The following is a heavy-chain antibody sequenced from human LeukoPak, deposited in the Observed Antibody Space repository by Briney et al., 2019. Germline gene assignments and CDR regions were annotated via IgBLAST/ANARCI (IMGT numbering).Heavy chain of an antibody. V-gene: IGHV4-31*03. Sequence: AQTLSLTCTVSGGSISSGGYYWSWIRQLPGKGLESIGYIYYSGSTYYNPSLKSRVTISVDTSKNQFSLKLSSVTAADTAVYYCARSGLRFDADYWGQGTLVTVSS. CDR3: ARSGLRFDADY. D-gene: IGHD3-3*01. J-gene: IGHJ4*02. CDR1: GGSISSGGYY. CDR2: IYYSGST.